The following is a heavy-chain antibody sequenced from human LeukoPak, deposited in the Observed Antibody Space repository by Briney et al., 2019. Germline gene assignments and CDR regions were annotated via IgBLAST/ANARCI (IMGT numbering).Heavy chain of an antibody. CDR2: ISGSGGST. D-gene: IGHD4-17*01. V-gene: IGHV3-23*01. Sequence: GGSLRLSCAASGFTFSNYAMSWVRQAPGKGLEWVSAISGSGGSTYYADSVKGRFTISRDNSKSTLYLQMDSLRAEDTAIYYCANDYGDYEVYFDYWGQGTLVTVSP. J-gene: IGHJ4*02. CDR3: ANDYGDYEVYFDY. CDR1: GFTFSNYA.